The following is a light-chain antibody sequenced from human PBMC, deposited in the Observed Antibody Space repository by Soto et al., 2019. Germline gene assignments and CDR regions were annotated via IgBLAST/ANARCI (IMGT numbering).Light chain of an antibody. V-gene: IGKV3-15*01. J-gene: IGKJ5*01. CDR2: GAS. CDR3: QQYNNWPPT. Sequence: EIVMTQSPATLSVSPGERATLSCRASQSVSSNFAWYQQKPGQAPRLLIYGASIRAPGIPARFSGSGSGTEFTLTISRLQSEDFAVYYCQQYNNWPPTFGQGTRLEIK. CDR1: QSVSSN.